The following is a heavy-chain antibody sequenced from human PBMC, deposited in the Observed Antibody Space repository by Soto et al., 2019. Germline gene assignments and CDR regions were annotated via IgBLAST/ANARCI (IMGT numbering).Heavy chain of an antibody. CDR1: GFNFNSHA. V-gene: IGHV3-23*01. CDR3: ARVDTPTVRVGMDV. J-gene: IGHJ6*02. CDR2: ISANIIST. Sequence: VQLLESGGGLVQPGGSLRLSCAASGFNFNSHAMTWVRQAPGKGLEWVSTISANIISTYYADSVKGLFTISRDNSKNTLYLQMSSLRVEDTAVYHCARVDTPTVRVGMDVWGQGTTVTVSS. D-gene: IGHD2-15*01.